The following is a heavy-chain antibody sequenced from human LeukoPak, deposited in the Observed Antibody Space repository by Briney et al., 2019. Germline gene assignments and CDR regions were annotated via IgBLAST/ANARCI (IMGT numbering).Heavy chain of an antibody. J-gene: IGHJ4*02. D-gene: IGHD3-16*01. V-gene: IGHV3-30*18. CDR3: AKVLLGAVDY. CDR1: GFTFSSYG. CDR2: ISYDGSNK. Sequence: PGRSLRLSCAASGFTFSSYGMHWVRQAPGKGLEWVAVISYDGSNKYYADSVKGRFTISRDNSKNTLYLQMNSLRAEDTAVYYCAKVLLGAVDYWGQGTLVTVSS.